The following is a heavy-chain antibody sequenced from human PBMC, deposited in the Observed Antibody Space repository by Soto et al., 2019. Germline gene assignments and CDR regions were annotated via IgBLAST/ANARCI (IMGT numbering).Heavy chain of an antibody. J-gene: IGHJ6*02. CDR3: ARGDATKIVVTTYYAMDV. Sequence: EASVKVSCKGSGYTFTSYGISWVRLAPGQGLEWMGGIIPVFGTANYAQKFQGRVTITADESTNIVYMDVTSLRSEDTAVYYCARGDATKIVVTTYYAMDVWGQGTTVTVSS. D-gene: IGHD4-17*01. CDR2: IIPVFGTA. V-gene: IGHV1-69*13. CDR1: GYTFTSYG.